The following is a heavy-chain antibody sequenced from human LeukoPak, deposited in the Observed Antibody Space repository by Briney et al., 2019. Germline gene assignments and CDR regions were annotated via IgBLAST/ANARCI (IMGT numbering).Heavy chain of an antibody. CDR3: AKEYSVRNQFDY. Sequence: GGSLRLSCTASGFSFSGHWMHWARQLPGKGLVWVSRISPTGSTTSYADSVKGRFTVSRDNAKNTLFLEMNSLRAEDTAVYYCAKEYSVRNQFDYWGQGTLVAVSS. V-gene: IGHV3-74*01. CDR2: ISPTGSTT. J-gene: IGHJ4*02. D-gene: IGHD1-14*01. CDR1: GFSFSGHW.